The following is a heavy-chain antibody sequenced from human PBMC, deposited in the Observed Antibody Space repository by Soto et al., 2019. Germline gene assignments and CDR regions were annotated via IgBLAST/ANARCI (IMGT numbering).Heavy chain of an antibody. CDR2: IWYDGSNK. J-gene: IGHJ4*02. Sequence: GGSLRLSCAASGFTFSSYGMHWVRQAPGKGLEWVAVIWYDGSNKYYADSVKGRFTISRDNSKNTLYLQMNSLRAEDTAVYYCARGPGTYYDFWSGYYYFDYWGQGTLVTVSS. CDR3: ARGPGTYYDFWSGYYYFDY. V-gene: IGHV3-33*01. D-gene: IGHD3-3*01. CDR1: GFTFSSYG.